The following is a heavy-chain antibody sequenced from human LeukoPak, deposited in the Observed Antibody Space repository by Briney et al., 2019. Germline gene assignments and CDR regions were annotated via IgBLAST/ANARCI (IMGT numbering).Heavy chain of an antibody. CDR2: IYHSGST. J-gene: IGHJ5*02. D-gene: IGHD2-2*01. Sequence: SGTLSLTCAVSGGSISSSNWWSWVRQPPGKGLEWIGEIYHSGSTSYNPSLKSRVTISVDKSKNQFSQKLSSVTAADTAVYYCARGTVVVPAATNWFDPWGQGTLVTVSS. CDR3: ARGTVVVPAATNWFDP. CDR1: GGSISSSNW. V-gene: IGHV4-4*02.